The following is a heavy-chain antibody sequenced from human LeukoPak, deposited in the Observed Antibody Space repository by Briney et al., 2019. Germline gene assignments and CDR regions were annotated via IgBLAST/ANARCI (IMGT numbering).Heavy chain of an antibody. Sequence: SETLSLTCTVSGDSISTSNSYWGWIRQPPGKGLEWIGSIYYSGNTYYNASLKSRVTISVDTSKNQFSLKLSSVTAADTAVYYCARGLRSSGWYPKVGNYYYYMDVWGKGTTVTVSS. CDR2: IYYSGNT. CDR1: GDSISTSNSY. V-gene: IGHV4-39*01. J-gene: IGHJ6*03. D-gene: IGHD6-19*01. CDR3: ARGLRSSGWYPKVGNYYYYMDV.